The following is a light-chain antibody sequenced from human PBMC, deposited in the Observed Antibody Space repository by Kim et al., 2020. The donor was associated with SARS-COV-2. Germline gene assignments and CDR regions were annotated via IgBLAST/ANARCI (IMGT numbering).Light chain of an antibody. CDR2: GKN. CDR3: KSRDSSGKVV. Sequence: VALGQTVRSTCKGDSLRRYYASWYQQKPGQAPVLVIYGKNNRPSGIPDRFSGSSSGNTASLTITGAQAEEEADYYCKSRDSSGKVVFGGGTKLTVL. CDR1: SLRRYY. V-gene: IGLV3-19*01. J-gene: IGLJ2*01.